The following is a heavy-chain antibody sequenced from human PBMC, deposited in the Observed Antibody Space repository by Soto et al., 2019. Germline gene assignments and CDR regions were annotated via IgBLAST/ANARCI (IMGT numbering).Heavy chain of an antibody. CDR1: GGSFSGYY. CDR3: ARGSSETDMVNIAAY. CDR2: INHSGST. J-gene: IGHJ4*02. Sequence: SETLSLTCAVYGGSFSGYYWSWIRQPPGKGLEWIGEINHSGSTNYNPSLKSRVTISVDTSRNQFSLKLSSVTAADTAVYYCARGSSETDMVNIAAYWGQGTLVT. D-gene: IGHD5-18*01. V-gene: IGHV4-34*01.